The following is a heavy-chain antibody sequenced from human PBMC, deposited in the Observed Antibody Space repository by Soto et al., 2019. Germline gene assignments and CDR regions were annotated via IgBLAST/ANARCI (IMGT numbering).Heavy chain of an antibody. Sequence: SETLSLTCTVSGDSISSGGYSWSWIRQPPQKGLEWIGYIYHTGSTSYSPSLKSRVTISVDKSKNQFSLILNSVTAADTAIYYCARAHYGPGVYYFDSWGQETLVPVSS. CDR2: IYHTGST. J-gene: IGHJ4*02. V-gene: IGHV4-30-2*01. CDR3: ARAHYGPGVYYFDS. CDR1: GDSISSGGYS. D-gene: IGHD3-10*01.